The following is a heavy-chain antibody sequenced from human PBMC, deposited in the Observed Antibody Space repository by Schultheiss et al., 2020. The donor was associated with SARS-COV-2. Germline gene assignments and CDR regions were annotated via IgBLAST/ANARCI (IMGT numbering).Heavy chain of an antibody. D-gene: IGHD3-3*01. CDR1: GFTFSSYW. CDR3: ARDPQVYDFWSGYYHGMDV. CDR2: IKQDGSEK. J-gene: IGHJ6*02. Sequence: GGSLRLSCAASGFTFSSYWMSWVRQAPGKGLEWVANIKQDGSEKYYVDSVKGRFTISRDNAKNSLYLQMNSLRAEDTAVYYCARDPQVYDFWSGYYHGMDVCGQGTTVTVSS. V-gene: IGHV3-7*03.